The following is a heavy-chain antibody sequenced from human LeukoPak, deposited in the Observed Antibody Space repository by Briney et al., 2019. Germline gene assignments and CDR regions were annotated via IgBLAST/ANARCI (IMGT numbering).Heavy chain of an antibody. Sequence: SVKVSCKASGGTFSSYAISWVRQAPGQGLEWMGGIIPIFGTANYAQKYQGRVTITADESTSTAYMELSSLRSEDTAVYYCASGSSGGVATMYWGQGTLVTVSS. J-gene: IGHJ4*02. V-gene: IGHV1-69*13. CDR3: ASGSSGGVATMY. CDR2: IIPIFGTA. D-gene: IGHD5-12*01. CDR1: GGTFSSYA.